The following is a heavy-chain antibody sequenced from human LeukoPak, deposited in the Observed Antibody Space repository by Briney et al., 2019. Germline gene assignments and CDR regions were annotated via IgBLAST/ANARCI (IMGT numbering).Heavy chain of an antibody. Sequence: GGSLRLSCETSGFTFSTFGMSWVRQAPGKGLMWVSTISRIQADKYDADSVRGRFTISRDNSLNTLYLQMSNLRAEDTAVYYCAKDTLYVATCFDYWGQGTLVTVPS. J-gene: IGHJ4*02. V-gene: IGHV3-23*01. CDR3: AKDTLYVATCFDY. D-gene: IGHD5-12*01. CDR2: ISRIQADK. CDR1: GFTFSTFG.